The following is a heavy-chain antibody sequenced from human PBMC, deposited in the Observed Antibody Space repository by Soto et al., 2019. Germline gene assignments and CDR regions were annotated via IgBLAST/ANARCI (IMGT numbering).Heavy chain of an antibody. V-gene: IGHV4-59*01. J-gene: IGHJ4*02. CDR1: GGSISSYY. Sequence: QVQLQESGPGLVKPSETLSLTCTVSGGSISSYYWSWIRQPPGKGLEWIGYIYYSGSTNYNPSLKSRVTISVDTSKNQFSLKLSSVTAADTAVYYCARDGYYGSGSPLDYWGQGTLVTVSS. D-gene: IGHD3-10*01. CDR2: IYYSGST. CDR3: ARDGYYGSGSPLDY.